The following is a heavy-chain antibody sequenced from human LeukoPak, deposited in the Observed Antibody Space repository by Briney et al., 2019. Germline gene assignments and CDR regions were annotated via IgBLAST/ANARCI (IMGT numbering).Heavy chain of an antibody. CDR2: IKQDGSEK. V-gene: IGHV3-7*01. CDR3: ARAQYYSDSTGYYYLHY. J-gene: IGHJ4*02. Sequence: GGSLRLSCAASGFTFSSYWMSWVRQAPGKGLEWVANIKQDGSEKYYVDSVKGRFTISRDNAKNSLYLQMNSLRAEDTAVYYCARAQYYSDSTGYYYLHYWGQGTLVTVSS. CDR1: GFTFSSYW. D-gene: IGHD3-22*01.